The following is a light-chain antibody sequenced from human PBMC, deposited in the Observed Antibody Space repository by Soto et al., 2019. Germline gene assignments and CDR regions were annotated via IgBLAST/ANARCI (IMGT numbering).Light chain of an antibody. J-gene: IGLJ3*02. CDR2: GNN. CDR3: QSYDSGLPWV. Sequence: QSALTQPPSVSGDPGQSVTIFCTGTSSNIGAGYDVHWYQQLPGTVPKLLISGNNNRPSGVPDRFSGSKSDTSASLAITGLQAEDEATYYCQSYDSGLPWVFGGGTKVTVL. CDR1: SSNIGAGYD. V-gene: IGLV1-40*01.